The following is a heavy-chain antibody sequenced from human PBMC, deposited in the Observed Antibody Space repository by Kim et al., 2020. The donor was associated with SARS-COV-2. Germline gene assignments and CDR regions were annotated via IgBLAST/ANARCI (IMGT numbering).Heavy chain of an antibody. D-gene: IGHD1-26*01. CDR2: LCYDGSIK. Sequence: GGSLRLSCAASGFTFSSYGIHWVGQAPGKGLEWVPVLCYDGSIKYYADSVKGRFTISRENSRNTRYLQMNSLRAEDTAVYYCARDYFGVGATTNYFDYWGQGTLVSVSS. CDR1: GFTFSSYG. J-gene: IGHJ4*02. CDR3: ARDYFGVGATTNYFDY. V-gene: IGHV3-33*01.